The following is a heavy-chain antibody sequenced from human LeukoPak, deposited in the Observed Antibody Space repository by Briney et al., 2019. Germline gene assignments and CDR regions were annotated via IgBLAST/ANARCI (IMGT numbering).Heavy chain of an antibody. Sequence: GGTLRLSCAASGFTFSYYGMSWVRQAPGKGLEWVSAISGSGGSTYYADSVKGRFTISRDNSKNTLYLQMNSLRAEDTAVYYCAKVGHDYGDFYGYYFDYWGQGALVTVSS. V-gene: IGHV3-23*01. J-gene: IGHJ4*02. D-gene: IGHD4-17*01. CDR3: AKVGHDYGDFYGYYFDY. CDR2: ISGSGGST. CDR1: GFTFSYYG.